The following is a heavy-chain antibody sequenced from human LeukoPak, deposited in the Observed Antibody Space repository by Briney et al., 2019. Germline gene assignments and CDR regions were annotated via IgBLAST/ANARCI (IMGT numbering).Heavy chain of an antibody. Sequence: GGSLSLSCAASGFTVSSNYMSWVRQAPGKGLEWVSVIYSGGSTYYADSVKGRFTISRDNSKNTLYLQMNSLRAEDTAVYYCARDSSSWYGRFDPWAQGTLVTVSS. CDR2: IYSGGST. CDR1: GFTVSSNY. V-gene: IGHV3-66*02. CDR3: ARDSSSWYGRFDP. D-gene: IGHD6-13*01. J-gene: IGHJ5*02.